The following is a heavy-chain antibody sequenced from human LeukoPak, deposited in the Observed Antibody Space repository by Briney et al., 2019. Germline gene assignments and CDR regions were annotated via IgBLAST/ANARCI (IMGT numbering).Heavy chain of an antibody. CDR2: ISYDGSNK. J-gene: IGHJ4*02. CDR3: AKAFYDILTGFPN. CDR1: GFTFSSYG. D-gene: IGHD3-9*01. Sequence: GGSLRLSCAASGFTFSSYGMHWVRQAPGKGLEWVAVISYDGSNKYYADSVKGRFTISRDNSKNTLHLQMNSLRAEDTAVYYCAKAFYDILTGFPNWGQGTLVTVSS. V-gene: IGHV3-30*18.